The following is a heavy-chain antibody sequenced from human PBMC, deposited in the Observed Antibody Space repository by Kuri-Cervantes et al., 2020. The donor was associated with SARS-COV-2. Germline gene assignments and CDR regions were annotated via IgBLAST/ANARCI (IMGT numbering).Heavy chain of an antibody. CDR3: ARGSSCSSTSCYEVGWFDP. CDR2: ISSNGGST. Sequence: GESLKISCAASGFTFSSYAMHWVRQAPGKGLEYVSAISSNGGSTYYANSVKGRFTISRDNSKNTLYLQMGSLRAEDMAVYYCARGSSCSSTSCYEVGWFDPWGHGTLVTVSS. D-gene: IGHD2-2*01. CDR1: GFTFSSYA. J-gene: IGHJ5*02. V-gene: IGHV3-64*01.